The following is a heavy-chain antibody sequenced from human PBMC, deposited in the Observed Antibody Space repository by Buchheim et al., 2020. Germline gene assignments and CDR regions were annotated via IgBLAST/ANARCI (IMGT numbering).Heavy chain of an antibody. CDR3: ARGDASFDFDN. CDR2: TWSDGNRQ. V-gene: IGHV3-33*01. Sequence: QVQLVESGGGVVQPGRSLRLSCAASGFSFSRYRMHWVRQAPGKGLEWVAITWSDGNRQYYADSVRGRFTISRDNSNNKVFLQMDSLRAEDTALYYCARGDASFDFDNWGQGTL. D-gene: IGHD5-24*01. CDR1: GFSFSRYR. J-gene: IGHJ4*02.